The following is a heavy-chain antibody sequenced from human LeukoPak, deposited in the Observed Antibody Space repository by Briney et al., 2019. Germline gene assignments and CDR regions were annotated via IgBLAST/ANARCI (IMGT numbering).Heavy chain of an antibody. CDR1: GFTFSSYS. J-gene: IGHJ4*02. V-gene: IGHV3-48*01. CDR3: ARDYYGDYSFDY. CDR2: ISGSSSSV. Sequence: GGSLRLSCAASGFTFSSYSMNWVRQAPGEGLEWVSYISGSSSSVFYADSVKGRLTISRDNAKNSLYLQMNSLRAEDTAVYYCARDYYGDYSFDYWGQGILVTVSS. D-gene: IGHD4-17*01.